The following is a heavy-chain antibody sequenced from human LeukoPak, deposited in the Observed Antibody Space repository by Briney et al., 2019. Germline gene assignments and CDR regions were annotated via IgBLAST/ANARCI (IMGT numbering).Heavy chain of an antibody. D-gene: IGHD3-10*01. CDR2: IFPSGGEI. CDR3: ARGGVDYYGSGTYYLMYYFDY. J-gene: IGHJ4*02. V-gene: IGHV3-23*01. Sequence: GGSLRLSCEASGFTFINSAMSWVRQAPGKGLEWVSSIFPSGGEIHYADSVRGRFTISRDNSKSTLSLQMNSLRAEDTAVYFCARGGVDYYGSGTYYLMYYFDYWGQGALVTVSS. CDR1: GFTFINSA.